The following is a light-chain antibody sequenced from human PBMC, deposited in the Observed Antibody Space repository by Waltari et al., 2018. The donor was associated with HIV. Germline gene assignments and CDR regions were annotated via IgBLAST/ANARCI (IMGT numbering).Light chain of an antibody. J-gene: IGLJ2*01. V-gene: IGLV2-14*03. CDR2: EDT. CDR3: SSYTTSGSVL. Sequence: QSALRQPASVSGSPEQSVSISCTGPTIPYNSFSWYQQHPGKAPKLMIFEDTSRPSGVSNRFSGSKSGNTASLTISGLQVEDEADYYCSSYTTSGSVLFGGGTNLTVL. CDR1: TIPYNS.